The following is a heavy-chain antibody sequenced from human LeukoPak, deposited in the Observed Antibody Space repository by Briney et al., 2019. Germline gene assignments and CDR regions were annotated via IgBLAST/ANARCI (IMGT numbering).Heavy chain of an antibody. CDR1: GYSISSGYY. J-gene: IGHJ5*02. CDR2: IYHSGST. D-gene: IGHD6-19*01. Sequence: SETLSLTCTVSGYSISSGYYWGWIRQPPGKGLEWIGSIYHSGSTYYNPSLKSRVTISVDTFKNQFSLKLSSVTAADTAVYYCARDSVAGNWFDPWGQGTLVTVSS. V-gene: IGHV4-38-2*02. CDR3: ARDSVAGNWFDP.